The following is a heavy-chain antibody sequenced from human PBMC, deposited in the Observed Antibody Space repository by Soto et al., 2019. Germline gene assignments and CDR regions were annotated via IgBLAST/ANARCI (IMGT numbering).Heavy chain of an antibody. J-gene: IGHJ5*02. CDR1: AFNFGNYG. CDR2: IKEDGSAK. CDR3: ARDGDGYHA. V-gene: IGHV3-7*01. D-gene: IGHD2-2*01. Sequence: PGGSLRLSCAPSAFNFGNYGMHWVRQAPGKGLEGVANIKEDGSAKYYADAVKGRFTLSRDNVENSLYLQMNSLRAEDTAVYYCARDGDGYHAWGQGTLVTVSS.